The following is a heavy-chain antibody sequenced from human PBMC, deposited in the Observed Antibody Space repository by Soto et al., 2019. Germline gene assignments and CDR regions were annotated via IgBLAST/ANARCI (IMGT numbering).Heavy chain of an antibody. CDR3: ARAEFDS. Sequence: LSLTCTVSGGSISSYYWNWIRQPPGKGLEWIGYIYYSGSTKYNPSLKSRVTISVDTSKNQFSLKVRSVTAADTAVYYCARAEFDSWGQGTLVTVSS. CDR1: GGSISSYY. V-gene: IGHV4-59*01. CDR2: IYYSGST. J-gene: IGHJ4*02.